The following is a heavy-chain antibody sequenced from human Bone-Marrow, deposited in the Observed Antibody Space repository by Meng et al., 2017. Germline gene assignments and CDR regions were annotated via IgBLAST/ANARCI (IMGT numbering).Heavy chain of an antibody. D-gene: IGHD2-21*02. CDR3: ARETLSVVTTWGFDY. CDR1: GFTFSSYA. J-gene: IGHJ4*02. Sequence: GESLKISCAASGFTFSSYATHWVRQAPGKGLEWVAVISYDGSNKKYSDFVKGRFTISRDNSRNTLYLQMNSLRTEDTAVYYCARETLSVVTTWGFDYWGQGTLVTVSS. CDR2: ISYDGSNK. V-gene: IGHV3-30*04.